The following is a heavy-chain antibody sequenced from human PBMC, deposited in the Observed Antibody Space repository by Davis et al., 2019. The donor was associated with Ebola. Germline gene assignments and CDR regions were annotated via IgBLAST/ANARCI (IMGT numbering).Heavy chain of an antibody. D-gene: IGHD3-3*01. Sequence: AASVKVFCKASAYTFTSYATHWVLHAPGQRLEWMGWINAGNGNTKYSQKFQGRVTITRDTSASTAYMELSRLRSNDTAVYYCARGERFLEWLLGYYFDYWGQGTLVTVSS. CDR1: AYTFTSYA. V-gene: IGHV1-3*01. CDR3: ARGERFLEWLLGYYFDY. J-gene: IGHJ4*02. CDR2: INAGNGNT.